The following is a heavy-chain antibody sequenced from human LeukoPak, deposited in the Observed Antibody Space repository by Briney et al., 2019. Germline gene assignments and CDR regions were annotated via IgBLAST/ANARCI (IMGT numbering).Heavy chain of an antibody. CDR3: AMIAVAGTSPSFDY. J-gene: IGHJ4*02. V-gene: IGHV3-30-3*01. CDR1: GFTFSSYA. Sequence: GRSLRLSCAASGFTFSSYAMHWVRQAPGKGLEWVAVISYDGSNKYYADSVKGRFTISRDNSKNTLYLQMNSLRAEDTAVYYCAMIAVAGTSPSFDYWGQGTLVTVSS. CDR2: ISYDGSNK. D-gene: IGHD6-19*01.